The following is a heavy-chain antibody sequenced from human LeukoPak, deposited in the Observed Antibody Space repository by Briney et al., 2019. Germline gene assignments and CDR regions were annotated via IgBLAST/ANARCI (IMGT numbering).Heavy chain of an antibody. CDR1: VYTFTSYG. CDR3: ARDENYYDSSGWSMVVMDV. V-gene: IGHV1-18*01. Sequence: ASAKVSRKASVYTFTSYGTSWVRHAPGQGLEWMGWISAYNGYTNYTQKLQGRVTMTTDTSTSTAYMELRSLRSDDTAVYYCARDENYYDSSGWSMVVMDVWGEGATGTVSS. J-gene: IGHJ6*01. D-gene: IGHD3-22*01. CDR2: ISAYNGYT.